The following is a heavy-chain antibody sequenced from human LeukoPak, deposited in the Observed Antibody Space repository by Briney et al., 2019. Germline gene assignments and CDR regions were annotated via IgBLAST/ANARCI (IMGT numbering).Heavy chain of an antibody. CDR1: GYTLTELS. Sequence: GASVKVSCKVSGYTLTELSMHWVRQPPGKGLEWMGGFDPEDGETIYAQKFQGRVTMTEDTSTDTAYMELSSLRSEDTAVYYCAMTGYSSGWWGAYFDYWGQGTLVTVSS. CDR2: FDPEDGET. V-gene: IGHV1-24*01. D-gene: IGHD6-19*01. J-gene: IGHJ4*02. CDR3: AMTGYSSGWWGAYFDY.